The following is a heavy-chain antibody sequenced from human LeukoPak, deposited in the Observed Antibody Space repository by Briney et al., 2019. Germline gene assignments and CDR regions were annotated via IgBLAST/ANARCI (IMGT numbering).Heavy chain of an antibody. CDR1: GFTFSAYA. CDR3: AREPGVHAFDI. V-gene: IGHV3-21*01. J-gene: IGHJ3*02. Sequence: GGSLRLSCEASGFTFSAYAMTWVRQAPGKGLEWVSSISSSSSYIYYADSLKGRFTISRDNAKNSLYLQMNSLRAEDSAVYYCAREPGVHAFDIWGQGTMVTVSS. D-gene: IGHD7-27*01. CDR2: ISSSSSYI.